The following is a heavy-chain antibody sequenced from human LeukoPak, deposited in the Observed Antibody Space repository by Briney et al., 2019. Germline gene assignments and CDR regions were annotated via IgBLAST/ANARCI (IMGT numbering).Heavy chain of an antibody. Sequence: SETLSLTCAVYGGSFSGYYWSWIRQPPGKGLEWIGYIYYSGSTNYNPSLKSRVTISVDTSKNQFSLKLSSVTAADTAVYYCARAYTVTTNFDYWGQGTLVTVSS. CDR3: ARAYTVTTNFDY. CDR2: IYYSGST. V-gene: IGHV4-59*01. D-gene: IGHD4-17*01. CDR1: GGSFSGYY. J-gene: IGHJ4*02.